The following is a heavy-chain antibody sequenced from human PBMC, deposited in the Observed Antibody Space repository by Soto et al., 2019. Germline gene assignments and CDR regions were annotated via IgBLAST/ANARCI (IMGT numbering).Heavy chain of an antibody. V-gene: IGHV3-30*18. Sequence: GGSLRLSCAASGFTFSSYGMHWVRQAPGKGLEWVAVISYDGSNKYYADSVKGRFTISRDNSKNTLYLQMNSLRAEDTAVYYCAKFIPGNRAPYSYGHDAFDIWGQGTMVTVSS. CDR2: ISYDGSNK. J-gene: IGHJ3*02. CDR1: GFTFSSYG. CDR3: AKFIPGNRAPYSYGHDAFDI. D-gene: IGHD5-18*01.